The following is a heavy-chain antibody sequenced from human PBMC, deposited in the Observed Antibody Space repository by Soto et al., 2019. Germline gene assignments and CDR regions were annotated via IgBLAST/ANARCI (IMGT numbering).Heavy chain of an antibody. V-gene: IGHV1-18*01. CDR3: ARAGAAPYYYYGLDV. CDR1: GYTFSAND. D-gene: IGHD3-10*01. CDR2: IRTYNGDT. J-gene: IGHJ6*02. Sequence: SVKVTCKNAGYTFSANDSYWVRPAPGQGLEWMGWIRTYNGDTNYAQKFQTRVTMTTDKSTDTAYMDLRSLTSDDTAIYYCARAGAAPYYYYGLDVWGQGTTVTVSS.